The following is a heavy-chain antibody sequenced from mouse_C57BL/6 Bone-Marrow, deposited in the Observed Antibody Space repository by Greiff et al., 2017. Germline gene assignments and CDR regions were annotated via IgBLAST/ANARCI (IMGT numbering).Heavy chain of an antibody. V-gene: IGHV5-4*01. CDR2: ISDGGGYT. CDR3: ARGPYYYGSTPVAY. D-gene: IGHD1-1*01. J-gene: IGHJ3*01. CDR1: GFTFSSYA. Sequence: EVHLVESGGGLVKPGGSLKLSCAASGFTFSSYAMSWVRQTPEQRLEWVATISDGGGYTYYPDNVKGRFTISRDNAKNNLYLQMSHLKSEDTAMYYCARGPYYYGSTPVAYWGQGTLVTVSA.